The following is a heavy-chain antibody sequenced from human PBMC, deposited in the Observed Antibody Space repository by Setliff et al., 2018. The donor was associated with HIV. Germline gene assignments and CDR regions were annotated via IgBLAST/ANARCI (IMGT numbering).Heavy chain of an antibody. CDR2: ISSSSSYM. Sequence: LSLSCAASGFTFSRYNMNWVRQAPGKGLEWVSSISSSSSYMYYADSVKGRFTISRDNAKRSLYLRMNSLRAEDTAVYYCARVGAATASYYYYYMDVWGKGTTVTVSS. D-gene: IGHD1-26*01. CDR3: ARVGAATASYYYYYMDV. V-gene: IGHV3-21*01. J-gene: IGHJ6*03. CDR1: GFTFSRYN.